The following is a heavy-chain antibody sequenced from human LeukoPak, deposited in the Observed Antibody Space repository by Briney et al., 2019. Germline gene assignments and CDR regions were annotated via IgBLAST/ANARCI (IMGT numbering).Heavy chain of an antibody. CDR3: ARAERQEWFNP. CDR1: GYIFSNYG. V-gene: IGHV3-33*01. Sequence: GGSLRLSCAASGYIFSNYGMHWVRQAPGKGLEWVAVIWYDERKTLYADSVKGRFTISRDKSTNTLYLQMNSLRVEDTAVYYCARAERQEWFNPWGQGTLVTVSS. J-gene: IGHJ5*02. CDR2: IWYDERKT.